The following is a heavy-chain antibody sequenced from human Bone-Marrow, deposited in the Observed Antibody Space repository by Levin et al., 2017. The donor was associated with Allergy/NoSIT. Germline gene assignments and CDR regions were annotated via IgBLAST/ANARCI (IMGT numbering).Heavy chain of an antibody. CDR2: VYHSGST. CDR3: ARDSSGYFSGWFDS. Sequence: SETLSLTCTVSGDSISSSIYYWGWIRQSPGKGLEWIGTVYHSGSTYYNPSLKSRVTISVDTIKNQFSLHLNSVTAAATAVYYCARDSSGYFSGWFDSWGLGALVTVSS. J-gene: IGHJ5*01. V-gene: IGHV4-39*07. CDR1: GDSISSSIYY. D-gene: IGHD3-22*01.